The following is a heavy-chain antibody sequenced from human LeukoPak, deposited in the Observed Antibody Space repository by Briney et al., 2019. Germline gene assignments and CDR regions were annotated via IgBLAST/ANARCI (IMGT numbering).Heavy chain of an antibody. J-gene: IGHJ4*02. CDR2: IYSSGST. CDR3: ARYNDYWTAWDY. V-gene: IGHV4-61*02. CDR1: GGSISSTNYY. D-gene: IGHD3/OR15-3a*01. Sequence: PSQTLSLTCTVSGGSISSTNYYWSWIRQPAGKGLEWIGRIYSSGSTTYSPSLESRVSISVDSPRNQFSLKLTSVTAADTAVYYCARYNDYWTAWDYWGRGTLVTAPS.